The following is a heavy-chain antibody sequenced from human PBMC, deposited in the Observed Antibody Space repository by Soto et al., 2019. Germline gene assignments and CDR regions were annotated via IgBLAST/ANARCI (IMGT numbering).Heavy chain of an antibody. D-gene: IGHD6-19*01. CDR3: ARVSAVSAEYYFDY. Sequence: QVQLRESGPGLMRPSQTLSLTCTVSGASVTSTGYYWTWIRQSPGKGPECLGYILHNGNADYSPSHGTRLSISLDSSKNQLSLKVNSVSAADTAIYFWARVSAVSAEYYFDYWGQGALVTVSS. CDR2: ILHNGNA. J-gene: IGHJ4*02. CDR1: GASVTSTGYY. V-gene: IGHV4-30-4*01.